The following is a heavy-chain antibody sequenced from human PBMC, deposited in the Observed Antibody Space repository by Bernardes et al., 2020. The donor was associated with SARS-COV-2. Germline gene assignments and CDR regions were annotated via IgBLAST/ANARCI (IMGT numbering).Heavy chain of an antibody. J-gene: IGHJ5*02. CDR3: AKDLGHCTNGVCYTRWFDP. D-gene: IGHD2-8*01. CDR2: ISYDGSNK. V-gene: IGHV3-30*18. CDR1: GFIFSSYG. Sequence: GGSLRLSCAYSGFIFSSYGMHWVRQAPGKGLEWVDVISYDGSNKYYADSVKGRFTTSRDNSKNTLYLQMNSLRAEDTAVYYCAKDLGHCTNGVCYTRWFDPWGQGTLVTVSS.